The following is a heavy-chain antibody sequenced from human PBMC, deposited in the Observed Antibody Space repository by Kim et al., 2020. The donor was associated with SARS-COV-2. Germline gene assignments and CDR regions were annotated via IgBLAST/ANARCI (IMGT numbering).Heavy chain of an antibody. CDR3: ASDPEIETWFGELLPDY. Sequence: GGSLRLSCAASGFTFSSYSMNWVRQAPGKGLEWVSSISSSSSYIYYADSVKGRFTISRDNAKNSLYLQMNSLRAEDTAVYYCASDPEIETWFGELLPDYCGHGTLVTGSS. J-gene: IGHJ4*01. D-gene: IGHD3-10*01. CDR2: ISSSSSYI. V-gene: IGHV3-21*01. CDR1: GFTFSSYS.